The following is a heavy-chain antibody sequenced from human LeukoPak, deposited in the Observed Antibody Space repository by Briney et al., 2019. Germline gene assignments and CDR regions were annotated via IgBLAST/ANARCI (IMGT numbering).Heavy chain of an antibody. V-gene: IGHV3-23*01. Sequence: GGSLRLSCAASGFTFSSYAMSWVRQAPGKGLEWVSAISGSGGSTYYADSVKGRFTISRDNSKNTLYLRMNSLRAEDTAVYYCAKAGANWGSRGVDYWGQGTLVTVSS. CDR2: ISGSGGST. CDR1: GFTFSSYA. J-gene: IGHJ4*02. CDR3: AKAGANWGSRGVDY. D-gene: IGHD7-27*01.